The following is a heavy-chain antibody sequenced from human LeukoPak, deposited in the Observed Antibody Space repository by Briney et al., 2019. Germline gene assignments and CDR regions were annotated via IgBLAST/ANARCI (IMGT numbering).Heavy chain of an antibody. J-gene: IGHJ4*02. CDR3: ARFLGSGWYGVDY. CDR1: GGSFSGYY. Sequence: PSETLPLTCAVYGGSFSGYYWSWIRQPPGKGLEWIGEINHSGSTNYNPSLKSRVTISVDTSKNQFSLKLSSVTAADTAVYYCARFLGSGWYGVDYWGQGTLVTVPS. CDR2: INHSGST. D-gene: IGHD6-19*01. V-gene: IGHV4-34*01.